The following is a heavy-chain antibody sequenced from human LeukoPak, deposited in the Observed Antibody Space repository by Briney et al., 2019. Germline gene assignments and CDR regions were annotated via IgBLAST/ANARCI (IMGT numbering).Heavy chain of an antibody. D-gene: IGHD5-12*01. Sequence: SETLSLTCAVSGGSISSSSYYWGWIRQPPGKGLEWIGGIYYSGSTYYNPSLKSRVTISVDTSKNQFSLKLSSVTAADTAVYYCARVKFEVATISRTSAYYYYMDVWGKGTTVTVSS. CDR3: ARVKFEVATISRTSAYYYYMDV. V-gene: IGHV4-39*07. CDR2: IYYSGST. CDR1: GGSISSSSYY. J-gene: IGHJ6*03.